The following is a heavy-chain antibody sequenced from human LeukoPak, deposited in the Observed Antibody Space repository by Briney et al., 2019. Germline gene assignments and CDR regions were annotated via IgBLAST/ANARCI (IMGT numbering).Heavy chain of an antibody. Sequence: GASVKASCKVSGYTLNELSMHWVRQAPGNGLEWMGGFDPEDGETIYAQKFQGRVTMTEDTSTDTAYMELSSLRSEDTAVYYCAREGRPIAAAGRYYYYYGMDVWGQGTTVTVSS. CDR3: AREGRPIAAAGRYYYYYGMDV. CDR1: GYTLNELS. D-gene: IGHD6-13*01. V-gene: IGHV1-24*01. J-gene: IGHJ6*02. CDR2: FDPEDGET.